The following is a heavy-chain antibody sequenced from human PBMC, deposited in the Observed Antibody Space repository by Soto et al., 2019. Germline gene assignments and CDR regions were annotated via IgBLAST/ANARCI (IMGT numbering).Heavy chain of an antibody. D-gene: IGHD3-22*01. J-gene: IGHJ4*02. CDR1: GGTFGSQG. CDR3: VRATYFSDSSGYTRCFDY. CDR2: FIAMLGTP. V-gene: IGHV1-69*13. Sequence: SVKFSCKASGGTFGSQGIAWVRQAPGQGLEWMGGFIAMLGTPTYAKKVQGRATISADESLTSSYLELRSLKTEDTAVYYCVRATYFSDSSGYTRCFDYWGQGTLVTVSS.